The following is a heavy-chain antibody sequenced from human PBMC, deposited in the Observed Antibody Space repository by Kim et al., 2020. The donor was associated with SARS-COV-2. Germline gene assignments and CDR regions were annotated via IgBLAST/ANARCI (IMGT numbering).Heavy chain of an antibody. D-gene: IGHD6-13*01. Sequence: SETLSLTCAVYGGSFSGYYWSWIRQPPGKGLEWIGEINHSGSTNYNPSLKSRVTISVDTSKNQFSLKLSSVTAADTAVYYCASLQQLDRYFQHWGQGTLVTVSS. CDR3: ASLQQLDRYFQH. V-gene: IGHV4-34*01. CDR1: GGSFSGYY. J-gene: IGHJ1*01. CDR2: INHSGST.